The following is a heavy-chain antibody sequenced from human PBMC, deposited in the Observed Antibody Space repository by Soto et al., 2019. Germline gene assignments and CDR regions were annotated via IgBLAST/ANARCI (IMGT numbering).Heavy chain of an antibody. D-gene: IGHD6-19*01. Sequence: EVQLVESGGGLVQPGRSLRLSCAASGFTFDDYAMHWVRQAPGKCLEWVSGISWNSGSLGYADSVKGRFTISRDNAKNSLYLQMNSLRAEDTALYYCAKDNRIAVAGTGFNYGMDVWGQGTTVTVSS. CDR3: AKDNRIAVAGTGFNYGMDV. CDR1: GFTFDDYA. V-gene: IGHV3-9*01. CDR2: ISWNSGSL. J-gene: IGHJ6*02.